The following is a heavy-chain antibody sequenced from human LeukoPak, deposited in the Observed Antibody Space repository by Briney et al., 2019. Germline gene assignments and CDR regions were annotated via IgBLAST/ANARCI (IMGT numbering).Heavy chain of an antibody. J-gene: IGHJ4*02. CDR3: ARDGGASKRGFDY. V-gene: IGHV4-59*01. CDR1: GGSISSYY. Sequence: SETLSLTCTVSGGSISSYYWSWIRQPPGKGLEWIGYIYYSGSTNYNPSLKSRVTISVDTSKNQFSLKLSSVTAADTAVYYCARDGGASKRGFDYWGQGTLVTVSS. D-gene: IGHD3-16*01. CDR2: IYYSGST.